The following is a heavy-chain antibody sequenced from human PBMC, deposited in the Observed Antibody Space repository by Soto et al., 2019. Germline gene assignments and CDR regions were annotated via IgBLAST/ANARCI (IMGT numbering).Heavy chain of an antibody. Sequence: ASVKVSCKASGYSFTGNSMHWVRQAPGQGLEWLGWISAYNGNTNYAQKLQGRVTMTTDTSTSTAYMELRSLRSDDTAVYYCVRDEKEYCSTTDCPYFDYWGQGTLVTVSS. CDR2: ISAYNGNT. CDR1: GYSFTGNS. CDR3: VRDEKEYCSTTDCPYFDY. D-gene: IGHD2-2*01. V-gene: IGHV1-18*04. J-gene: IGHJ4*02.